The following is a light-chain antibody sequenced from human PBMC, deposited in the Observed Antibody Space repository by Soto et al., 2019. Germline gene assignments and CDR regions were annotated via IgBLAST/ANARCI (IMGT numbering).Light chain of an antibody. CDR3: QQGHNGPLT. CDR1: QSISTE. CDR2: SAS. J-gene: IGKJ2*01. Sequence: EIVMTQSPATLSVSPGERATLSCRASQSISTELAWYQQKPGQPPRLLIYSASTRATGVPARFTGSGSGSEFTLTISGLQSEDFAVYYFQQGHNGPLTFGQGTRLEI. V-gene: IGKV3-15*01.